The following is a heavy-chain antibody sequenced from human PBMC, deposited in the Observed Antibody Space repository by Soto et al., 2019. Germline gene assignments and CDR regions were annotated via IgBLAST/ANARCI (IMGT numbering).Heavy chain of an antibody. CDR2: IYPGDSDT. J-gene: IGHJ3*02. V-gene: IGHV5-51*01. Sequence: PGESLKISCRGSGYSFTSYWIGWVRQMPGKGLEWMGIIYPGDSDTRYSPSFQGQVTISADKAISTAYLQWGSLKASDTAMYYCARHAGTTVGAFDIWGQGTMVTVSS. CDR3: ARHAGTTVGAFDI. D-gene: IGHD4-17*01. CDR1: GYSFTSYW.